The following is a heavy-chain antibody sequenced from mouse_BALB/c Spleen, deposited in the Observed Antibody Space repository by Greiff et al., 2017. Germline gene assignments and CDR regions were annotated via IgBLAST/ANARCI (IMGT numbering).Heavy chain of an antibody. CDR1: GYSFTGYF. CDR2: INPYNGDT. D-gene: IGHD1-1*01. V-gene: IGHV1-20*02. Sequence: VQLKESGPELVKPGASVKISCKASGYSFTGYFMNWVMQSHGKSLEWIGRINPYNGDTFYNQKFKGKATLTVDKSSSTAHMELRSLASEDSAVYYCARGYYGSNYFDYWGQGTTLTVSS. CDR3: ARGYYGSNYFDY. J-gene: IGHJ2*01.